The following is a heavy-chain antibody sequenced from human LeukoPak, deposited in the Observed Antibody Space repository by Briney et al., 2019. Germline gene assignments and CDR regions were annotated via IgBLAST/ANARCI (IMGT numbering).Heavy chain of an antibody. D-gene: IGHD5-18*01. Sequence: SETLSLTCTVSGGSTSSYYWSWIRQPPGKGLEWIGYIYYSGSTNYNPSLKSRVTISVDTSKNQFSLKLSSVTAADTAVYYCARGYSYGPEFDYWGQGPLVTVSS. CDR3: ARGYSYGPEFDY. CDR2: IYYSGST. V-gene: IGHV4-59*08. J-gene: IGHJ4*02. CDR1: GGSTSSYY.